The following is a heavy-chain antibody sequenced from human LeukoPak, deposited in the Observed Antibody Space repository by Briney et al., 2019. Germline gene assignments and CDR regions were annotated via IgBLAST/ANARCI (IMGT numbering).Heavy chain of an antibody. J-gene: IGHJ4*02. D-gene: IGHD7-27*01. CDR3: AKGTGDTAYYFDF. V-gene: IGHV3-21*04. Sequence: GGSLRLSCAASGFTFRSHDMSWVRQAPGKGLEWVSSISNTNSYIYYADSVKGRFTISRDNAKNSLYLQMSGLRAEDTAIYYCAKGTGDTAYYFDFWGQGVLVTVSS. CDR2: ISNTNSYI. CDR1: GFTFRSHD.